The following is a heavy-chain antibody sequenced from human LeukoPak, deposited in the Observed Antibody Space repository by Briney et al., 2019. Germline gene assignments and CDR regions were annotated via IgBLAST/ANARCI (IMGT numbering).Heavy chain of an antibody. CDR2: MNPNSGNT. D-gene: IGHD3-10*01. V-gene: IGHV1-8*01. Sequence: VKVSCKASGYTFTSYDINWARQATGQGLEWIGWMNPNSGNTGYAQKFQGRVTMTRNTSISTAYMELSSLRSDDTAVYYCARKYLYGSGKPHFDYWGQGALVTVSS. CDR1: GYTFTSYD. CDR3: ARKYLYGSGKPHFDY. J-gene: IGHJ4*02.